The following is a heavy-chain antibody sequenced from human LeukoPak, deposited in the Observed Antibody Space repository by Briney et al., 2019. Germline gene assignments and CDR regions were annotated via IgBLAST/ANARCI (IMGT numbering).Heavy chain of an antibody. CDR3: ARGKGITMVRGRASWYYYYYMDV. D-gene: IGHD3-10*01. J-gene: IGHJ6*03. CDR2: INHSGST. CDR1: GGSFSGYY. Sequence: PETLSLTCAVYGGSFSGYYWSWIRQPPGKGLEWIGEINHSGSTNYNPSLKSRVTISVDTSKNQFSLKLSSVTAADTAVYYCARGKGITMVRGRASWYYYYYMDVWGKGTTVTVPS. V-gene: IGHV4-34*01.